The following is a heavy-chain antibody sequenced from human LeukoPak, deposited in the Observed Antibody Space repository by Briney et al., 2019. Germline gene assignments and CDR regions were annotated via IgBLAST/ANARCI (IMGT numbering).Heavy chain of an antibody. J-gene: IGHJ6*03. CDR3: AKAAYYYDSSGYSGYYYYMDV. CDR1: GFTFSSYA. Sequence: GGSLRLSCAASGFTFSSYAMSWVRQAPGKGLEWVSAISGSGGSTYCADSVKGRFTISRDNSKNTLYLQMNSLRAEDTAVYYCAKAAYYYDSSGYSGYYYYMDVWGKGTTVTVSS. D-gene: IGHD3-22*01. CDR2: ISGSGGST. V-gene: IGHV3-23*01.